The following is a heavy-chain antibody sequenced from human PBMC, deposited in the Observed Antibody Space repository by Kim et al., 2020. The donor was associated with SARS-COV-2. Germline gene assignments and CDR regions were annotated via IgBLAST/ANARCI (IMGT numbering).Heavy chain of an antibody. CDR3: AKEEGYGSGSYFHRLTAYYYGMDV. CDR1: VFTFSSYA. V-gene: IGHV3-23*01. D-gene: IGHD3-10*01. CDR2: ISGSGGST. J-gene: IGHJ6*02. Sequence: GGSLRLSCAASVFTFSSYAMSWVRQAPGKGLEWVSAISGSGGSTYYADSVKGRFTISRDNSKNTLYLQMNSLRAEDTAVYYCAKEEGYGSGSYFHRLTAYYYGMDVWGQGTTVTVSS.